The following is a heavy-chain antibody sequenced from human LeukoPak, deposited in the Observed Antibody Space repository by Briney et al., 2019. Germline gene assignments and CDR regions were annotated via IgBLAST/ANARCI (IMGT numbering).Heavy chain of an antibody. V-gene: IGHV3-64D*08. CDR3: VKDSYDNTGYEYFQH. Sequence: GGSLRLSCSASGFTFTNYVMHWVRQAPGKGLECVSGISSNGGNTYYADSVKGRFTISRDNSKNTLHLQMSSLRAEDTAAYYCVKDSYDNTGYEYFQHWGQGTLVTGSS. CDR2: ISSNGGNT. J-gene: IGHJ1*01. CDR1: GFTFTNYV. D-gene: IGHD3-22*01.